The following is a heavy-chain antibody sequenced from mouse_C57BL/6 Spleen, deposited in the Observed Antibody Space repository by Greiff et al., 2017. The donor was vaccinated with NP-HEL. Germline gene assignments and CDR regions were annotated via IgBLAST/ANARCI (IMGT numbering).Heavy chain of an antibody. Sequence: QVQLQQPGAELVRPGSSVKLSCKASGYTFTSYWMHWVKQRPIQGLEWIGNIDPSDSETHYNQKFKDKATLTVDKSSSTAYMQLSRLTSEDSAVYYCARSGYDYDVGAFDYWGQGTTLTVSS. CDR2: IDPSDSET. J-gene: IGHJ2*01. V-gene: IGHV1-52*01. D-gene: IGHD2-4*01. CDR1: GYTFTSYW. CDR3: ARSGYDYDVGAFDY.